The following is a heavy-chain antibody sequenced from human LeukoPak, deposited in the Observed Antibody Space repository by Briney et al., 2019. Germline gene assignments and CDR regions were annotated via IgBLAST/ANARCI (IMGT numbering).Heavy chain of an antibody. J-gene: IGHJ6*03. Sequence: SEALSLTCTVSGGSISSGSYYWSWIRQPAGKGLEWIGRIYTSGSTDYNPSLKSRVTISVDTSKNQFSLKLSSVTAADTAVYYCARAATYYYDSSGYYYYYYYMDVWGKGTTVTISS. CDR2: IYTSGST. CDR1: GGSISSGSYY. CDR3: ARAATYYYDSSGYYYYYYYMDV. D-gene: IGHD3-22*01. V-gene: IGHV4-61*02.